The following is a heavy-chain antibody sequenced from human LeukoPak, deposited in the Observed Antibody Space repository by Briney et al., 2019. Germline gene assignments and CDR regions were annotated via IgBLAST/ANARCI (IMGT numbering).Heavy chain of an antibody. CDR3: ARGEGVGHSGSSH. D-gene: IGHD3-10*01. V-gene: IGHV3-21*01. CDR1: GFTFSSYS. J-gene: IGHJ4*02. CDR2: ISSSSSYI. Sequence: GGSLRLSCAASGFTFSSYSMNWVRQAPGKGLEWVSSISSSSSYIYYADSVKGRFTISRDNAKNSLYLQMNSLRAEDTAVYYCARGEGVGHSGSSHWGQGTLVTVSS.